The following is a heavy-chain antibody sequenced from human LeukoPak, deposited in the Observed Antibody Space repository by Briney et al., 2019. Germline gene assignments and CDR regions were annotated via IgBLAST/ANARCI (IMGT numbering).Heavy chain of an antibody. V-gene: IGHV4-4*07. D-gene: IGHD6-19*01. CDR2: IYTSGST. CDR1: GGSISSYY. CDR3: ARDPAGYSSGWSSDY. Sequence: SETLSLTCTVSGGSISSYYWSWIRQPAGKGLEWIGRIYTSGSTNYNPSLKSRFTMSVDTSKNQFSLKLSSVTAADTAVYYCARDPAGYSSGWSSDYWGQGTLVTVSS. J-gene: IGHJ4*02.